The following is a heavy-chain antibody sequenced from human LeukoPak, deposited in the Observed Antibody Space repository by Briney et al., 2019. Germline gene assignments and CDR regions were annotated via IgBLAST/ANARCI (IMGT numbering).Heavy chain of an antibody. J-gene: IGHJ4*02. CDR2: ISGSGGST. V-gene: IGHV3-23*01. Sequence: EGSLRLSCAASGFTFSSYAMSWVRQAPGKGLEWVSAISGSGGSTYYADSVKGRFTISRDNSKNTLYLQMNSLRAEDTAVYYCAKSDCSSTSCYPTGYWGQGTLVTVSS. CDR1: GFTFSSYA. D-gene: IGHD2-2*01. CDR3: AKSDCSSTSCYPTGY.